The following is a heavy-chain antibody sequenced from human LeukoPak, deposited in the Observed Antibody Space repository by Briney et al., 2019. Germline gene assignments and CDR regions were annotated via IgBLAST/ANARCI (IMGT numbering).Heavy chain of an antibody. CDR1: GFTFSSYW. J-gene: IGHJ4*02. D-gene: IGHD6-19*01. Sequence: PGGSLRLSCAASGFTFSSYWMSWVRQAPGKGLEWVANIKQDGSEKYYVDSVKGRFTISRDNAKNSLYLQMNSLRAEDTAVYYCARGTLGIAVAGNFEYWGQGTLVTVSS. V-gene: IGHV3-7*01. CDR3: ARGTLGIAVAGNFEY. CDR2: IKQDGSEK.